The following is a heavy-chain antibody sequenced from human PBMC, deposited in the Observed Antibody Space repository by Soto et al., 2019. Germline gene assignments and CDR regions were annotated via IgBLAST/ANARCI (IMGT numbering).Heavy chain of an antibody. CDR1: GGTFSSYA. CDR3: ARGGYDYRLRDEDYGMDV. J-gene: IGHJ6*02. D-gene: IGHD5-12*01. V-gene: IGHV1-8*02. CDR2: MNPNSGNT. Sequence: ASVKVSCKASGGTFSSYAISWVRQATGHGLEWMGWMNPNSGNTGYAQKFQGRVTMTRNTSISTAYMELRSLRSEDTAVYYCARGGYDYRLRDEDYGMDVWGQGTTVTVSS.